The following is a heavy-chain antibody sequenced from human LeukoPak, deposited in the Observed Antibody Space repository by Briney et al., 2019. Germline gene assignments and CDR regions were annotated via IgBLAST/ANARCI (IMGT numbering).Heavy chain of an antibody. J-gene: IGHJ5*02. CDR3: ARKAPKKGWFDP. V-gene: IGHV4-4*09. Sequence: SETLSLTCTVSAGSNNSYYWSWIRQPPGKGLEWIGYTHPSGNTNYSPSLKSRVTTSIDTSRNQFSLKLSSVTAADTAVYFCARKAPKKGWFDPWGQGTLVTVSS. CDR2: THPSGNT. CDR1: AGSNNSYY.